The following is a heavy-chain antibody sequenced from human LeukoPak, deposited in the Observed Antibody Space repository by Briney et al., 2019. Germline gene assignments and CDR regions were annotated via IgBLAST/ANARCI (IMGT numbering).Heavy chain of an antibody. CDR3: ARSYFDYYYYGMDV. CDR2: IYYSGST. J-gene: IGHJ6*02. D-gene: IGHD3-9*01. CDR1: GGSISSYY. Sequence: PSETLSLTCTVSGGSISSYYWSWIRQPPGKGLEWIGYIYYSGSTNYNPSLKSRVTISVDTSKNQFSLKLSSVTAADTAVYYCARSYFDYYYYGMDVWGQGTTVTVSS. V-gene: IGHV4-59*01.